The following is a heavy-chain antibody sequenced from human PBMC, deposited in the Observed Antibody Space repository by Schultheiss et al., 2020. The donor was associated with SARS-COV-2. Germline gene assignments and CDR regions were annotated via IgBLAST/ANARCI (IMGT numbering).Heavy chain of an antibody. Sequence: GESLKVSCKASGYTFTGYYMHWVRQAPGQGLEWMGRINPNSGGTNYAQKFQGRVTMTRDTSTSTVYMELSSLRSEDTAVYYCARAWGGYSYGYGYWGQGTLVTVSS. CDR1: GYTFTGYY. J-gene: IGHJ4*02. CDR2: INPNSGGT. D-gene: IGHD5-18*01. CDR3: ARAWGGYSYGYGY. V-gene: IGHV1-2*06.